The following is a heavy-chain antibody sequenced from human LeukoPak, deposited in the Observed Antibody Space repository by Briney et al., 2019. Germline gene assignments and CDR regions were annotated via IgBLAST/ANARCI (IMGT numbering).Heavy chain of an antibody. CDR3: AKDPRQYCSSTTCYFNWFDP. CDR1: ELTFSIYG. Sequence: GRSLRLSCAASELTFSIYGMHWVRQAPGKGLEWVAVISYDGSNEYYADSVKGRFTISRDNSKNTLYLQMNSLRAEDTAVYYCAKDPRQYCSSTTCYFNWFDPWGQGTLVTVSS. J-gene: IGHJ5*02. CDR2: ISYDGSNE. D-gene: IGHD2-2*01. V-gene: IGHV3-30*18.